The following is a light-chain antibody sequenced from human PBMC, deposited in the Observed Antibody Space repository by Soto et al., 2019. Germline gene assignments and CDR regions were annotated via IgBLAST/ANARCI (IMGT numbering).Light chain of an antibody. CDR3: QRYNNWPQT. V-gene: IGKV3-15*01. CDR1: QSVSSN. J-gene: IGKJ1*01. Sequence: EIVMTQSPATLSVSPGERATLSCRASQSVSSNLAWYQQKPGKAHRLLIYGASTRATGIPARFSGSGSGTNFTLTISILQSEDFAVYYCQRYNNWPQTFGQGTKVDIK. CDR2: GAS.